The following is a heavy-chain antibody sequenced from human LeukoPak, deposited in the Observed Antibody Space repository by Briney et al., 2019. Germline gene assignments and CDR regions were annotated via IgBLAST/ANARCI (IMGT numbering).Heavy chain of an antibody. V-gene: IGHV1-46*01. CDR3: ARSYYYSSGTYWSAFDI. Sequence: ASVKVSCKASGYTFTHYYMHWVRQAPGQGLEWMGIINPSGGSTSYAQKFQGRVTMTRDTSTSTVYMELSSLRSEDTALYYCARSYYYSSGTYWSAFDIWGQGTMVTVSS. J-gene: IGHJ3*02. CDR1: GYTFTHYY. D-gene: IGHD3-10*01. CDR2: INPSGGST.